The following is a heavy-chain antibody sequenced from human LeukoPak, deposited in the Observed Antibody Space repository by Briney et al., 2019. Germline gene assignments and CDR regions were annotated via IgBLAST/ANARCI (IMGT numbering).Heavy chain of an antibody. J-gene: IGHJ4*02. Sequence: GGSLRLSCAPSGFTFSNYEMNWVRQAPGKGLGWVSYIISGGSTIYYADSVKGRFTISRDNAKNSLYLQMNSPRAEDTAVYYCAREVRDVSAYHGFDYWGQGTLVAVSS. CDR2: IISGGSTI. CDR1: GFTFSNYE. V-gene: IGHV3-48*03. D-gene: IGHD3-10*01. CDR3: AREVRDVSAYHGFDY.